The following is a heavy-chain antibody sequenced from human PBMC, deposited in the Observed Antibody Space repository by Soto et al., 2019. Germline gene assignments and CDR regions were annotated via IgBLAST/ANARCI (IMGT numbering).Heavy chain of an antibody. CDR1: GSTFSSYW. J-gene: IGHJ4*02. CDR2: INSDGSST. Sequence: EVQLVESGGGLVQPGGSLRLSCAASGSTFSSYWMHWVRQAPGKGLVWVSRINSDGSSTSYADSLKGRFTISRDNAKNTLYLQMNSLRAEDTAVYYCVRTSLVVAAATREDYWGQGTLVTVSS. CDR3: VRTSLVVAAATREDY. D-gene: IGHD2-15*01. V-gene: IGHV3-74*01.